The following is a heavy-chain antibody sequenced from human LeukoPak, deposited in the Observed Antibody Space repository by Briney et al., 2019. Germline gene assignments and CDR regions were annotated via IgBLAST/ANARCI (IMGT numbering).Heavy chain of an antibody. J-gene: IGHJ4*02. CDR1: GYTFTSYY. CDR3: ARDYYDSSGYVDY. D-gene: IGHD3-22*01. Sequence: VASVKVSCKASGYTFTSYYMHWVRQAPGQGLEWMGWISAYNGNTNYAQKLQGRVTMTTDTSTSTAYMELRSLRSDDTAVYYCARDYYDSSGYVDYWDQGTLVTVSS. CDR2: ISAYNGNT. V-gene: IGHV1-18*04.